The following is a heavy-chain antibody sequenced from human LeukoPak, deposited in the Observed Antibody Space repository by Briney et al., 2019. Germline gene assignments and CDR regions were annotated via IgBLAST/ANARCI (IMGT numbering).Heavy chain of an antibody. V-gene: IGHV4-59*01. CDR2: IYYSGST. Sequence: SETLSLTCTVSGGSISSYYWSWIRQPPGKGLEWIGYIYYSGSTNYNPSLKSRVTISVDTSKNQFSLKLSSVTAADTAVYYCARVEYSSGYYTYNWFDPWGQGTLVTVSS. CDR1: GGSISSYY. J-gene: IGHJ5*02. CDR3: ARVEYSSGYYTYNWFDP. D-gene: IGHD3-22*01.